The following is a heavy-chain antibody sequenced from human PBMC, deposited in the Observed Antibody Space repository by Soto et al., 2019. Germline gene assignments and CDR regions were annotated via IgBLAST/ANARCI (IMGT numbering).Heavy chain of an antibody. J-gene: IGHJ4*02. CDR3: ASTQYYYDSSGYGFDY. CDR2: ISGSGGST. Sequence: EVQLLESGGGLVQPGGSLRLSCAASGFTFSSYAMSWVRQAPGKGLEWVSAISGSGGSTYYADSVKGRFTISRDNAKNTLYLQMNSLRAEDTAVYYCASTQYYYDSSGYGFDYWGQGTLVTVSS. D-gene: IGHD3-22*01. V-gene: IGHV3-23*01. CDR1: GFTFSSYA.